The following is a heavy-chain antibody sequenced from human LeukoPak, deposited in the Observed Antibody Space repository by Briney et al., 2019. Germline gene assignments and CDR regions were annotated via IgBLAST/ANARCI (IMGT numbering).Heavy chain of an antibody. CDR1: GFTFSSYA. J-gene: IGHJ4*02. Sequence: PGGSLRLSCAASGFTFSSYAMSWVRQAPGKGLEWVSAISGSGGSTYYADSVKGRFTISRDNAKNSLYLQMNSLRAEDTALYYCAKEESGYSSGWYYFDYWGQGTLVTVSS. V-gene: IGHV3-23*01. CDR3: AKEESGYSSGWYYFDY. D-gene: IGHD6-19*01. CDR2: ISGSGGST.